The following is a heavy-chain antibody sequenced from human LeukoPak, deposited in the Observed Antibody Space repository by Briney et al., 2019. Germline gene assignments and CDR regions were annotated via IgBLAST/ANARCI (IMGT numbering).Heavy chain of an antibody. CDR3: ARGPFWSGYLFDY. CDR1: GYTFTGYY. D-gene: IGHD3-3*01. V-gene: IGHV1-2*02. J-gene: IGHJ4*02. CDR2: INSNSGGT. Sequence: ASVTVSCTASGYTFTGYYMHWVRQAPGQGLEWMGWINSNSGGTNYAQKFQGRVTMTRDTSISTAYMELSRLRSDDTAVYYCARGPFWSGYLFDYWGQGTLVTVSS.